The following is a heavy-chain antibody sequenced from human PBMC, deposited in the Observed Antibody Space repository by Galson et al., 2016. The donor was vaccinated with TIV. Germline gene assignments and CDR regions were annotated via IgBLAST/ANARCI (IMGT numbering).Heavy chain of an antibody. CDR1: GLSVSINY. D-gene: IGHD2-15*01. Sequence: SLRLSCAASGLSVSINYMTWVRQAPGKGLKWVSLISDGGNTYYPDSVKGRFTISRDNSKNTLYLQMNSLRVEDTAVYYCARDRVVDATYYYYYYGMDVWGQGTAVTVSS. J-gene: IGHJ6*02. V-gene: IGHV3-66*02. CDR3: ARDRVVDATYYYYYYGMDV. CDR2: ISDGGNT.